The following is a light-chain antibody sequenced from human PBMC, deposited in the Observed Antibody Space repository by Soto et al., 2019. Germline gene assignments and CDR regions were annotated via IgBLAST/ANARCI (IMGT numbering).Light chain of an antibody. CDR2: SSD. J-gene: IGLJ2*01. CDR3: AAWDASLDAHL. Sequence: QSVLTQPPSASGTPGQRVTISCSGSSSNIGSSAVNSYQQLPGRAPKLLIYSSDNRSSGLPDRCSGANSGTSASLAISGLQPEDEADYYYAAWDASLDAHLFGGGTKLTVL. CDR1: SSNIGSSA. V-gene: IGLV1-44*01.